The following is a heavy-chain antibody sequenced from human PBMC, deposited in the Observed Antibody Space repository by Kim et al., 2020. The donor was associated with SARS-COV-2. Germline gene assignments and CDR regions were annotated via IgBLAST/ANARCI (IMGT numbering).Heavy chain of an antibody. V-gene: IGHV1-69*13. CDR1: GGTFSSYA. CDR3: ERWGENSDYYDSSGPDAFDV. J-gene: IGHJ3*01. Sequence: SVKVSCKASGGTFSSYAISWVRQAPGQGLEWMGGIIPILGTANYAQKFQGRVTITADESTSTAYMELSSLRSEDTAVYYCERWGENSDYYDSSGPDAFDVWGQGTMVTVSS. CDR2: IIPILGTA. D-gene: IGHD3-22*01.